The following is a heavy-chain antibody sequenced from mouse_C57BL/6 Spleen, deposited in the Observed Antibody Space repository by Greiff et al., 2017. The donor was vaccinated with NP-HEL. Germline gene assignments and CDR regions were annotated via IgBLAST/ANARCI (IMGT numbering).Heavy chain of an antibody. D-gene: IGHD2-1*01. Sequence: QVQLQQSGTELVKPGASVKLSCKASGYTFTSYWMHWVKQRPGQGLEWIGNINPSNGGTNYNEKFKSKATLTVDKSSSTAYMQLSRRTSEDSAVYYCARGGGNYWYFDVWGTGTTVTVSS. CDR3: ARGGGNYWYFDV. CDR1: GYTFTSYW. V-gene: IGHV1-53*01. CDR2: INPSNGGT. J-gene: IGHJ1*03.